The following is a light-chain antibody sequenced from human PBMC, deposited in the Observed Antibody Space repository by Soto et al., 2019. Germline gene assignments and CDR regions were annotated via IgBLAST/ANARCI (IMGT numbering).Light chain of an antibody. CDR1: SSDIGSYNL. J-gene: IGLJ1*01. CDR3: CADAGSSTDV. CDR2: ERT. Sequence: QSVLPPPASVSGSPGQSITIPCTRTSSDIGSYNLVSLYQHHPGKAPKFLIDERTTRPSGVSSRFSGSKSANTSSLTISGLQAEHEAYYYCCADAGSSTDVFRTGTKATVL. V-gene: IGLV2-23*01.